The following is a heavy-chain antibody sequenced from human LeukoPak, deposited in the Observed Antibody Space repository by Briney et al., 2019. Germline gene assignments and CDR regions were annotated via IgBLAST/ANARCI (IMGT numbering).Heavy chain of an antibody. CDR2: IYSGGST. CDR1: GFTVSSNY. CDR3: AREKGLLWFGESYYYYGMDV. J-gene: IGHJ6*02. D-gene: IGHD3-10*01. Sequence: GGSLRLSCAASGFTVSSNYMNWVRQAPGKGLEWVSVIYSGGSTYYADSVKGRFTISRDNAKNSLYLQMNSLRAEDTAVYYCAREKGLLWFGESYYYYGMDVWGQGTTVTVSS. V-gene: IGHV3-66*01.